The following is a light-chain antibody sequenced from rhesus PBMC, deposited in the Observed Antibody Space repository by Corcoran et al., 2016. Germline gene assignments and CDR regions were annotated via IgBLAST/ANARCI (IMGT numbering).Light chain of an antibody. J-gene: IGKJ1*01. Sequence: DVVMTQSPLSLPVTPGQPASISCRSSQSLVHSDGKTYLNWLHQKPGQPPRRLIYQVSNRDSGVPDRFSGRGAGKVFKLKISRVEAEDVGVYYCGQGTNVPWTFGQGTKVEIK. CDR3: GQGTNVPWT. V-gene: IGKV2S8*01. CDR2: QVS. CDR1: QSLVHSDGKTY.